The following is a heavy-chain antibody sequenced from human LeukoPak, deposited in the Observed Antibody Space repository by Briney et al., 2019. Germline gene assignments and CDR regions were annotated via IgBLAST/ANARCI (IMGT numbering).Heavy chain of an antibody. J-gene: IGHJ4*02. V-gene: IGHV4-59*12. Sequence: SETLSLTCSVSGGSMNNYYWSWIRQSPGKGLEWVGYIYHTGSATYKPSLKSRVTISVDTSKNQFSLKLVSVTAADTAMYYCARGFVETAMVSLPFDYWGQGTLVTVSS. CDR1: GGSMNNYY. D-gene: IGHD5-18*01. CDR3: ARGFVETAMVSLPFDY. CDR2: IYHTGSA.